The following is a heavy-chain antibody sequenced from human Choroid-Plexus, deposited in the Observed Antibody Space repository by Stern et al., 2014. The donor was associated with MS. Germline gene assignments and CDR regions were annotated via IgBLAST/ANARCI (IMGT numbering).Heavy chain of an antibody. Sequence: VQLVESGGGVVQPGRHLRLSCVASGFTFGSCAMHWVRQAPGQGLEWVGGVSHDGSYKYYADSVKGRFTISRDNSQNTLYMQMSSLRPEDTAVYYCAKDRQYLTYFFDHWGQGSLVTVSS. J-gene: IGHJ5*02. CDR2: VSHDGSYK. CDR1: GFTFGSCA. V-gene: IGHV3-30*18. CDR3: AKDRQYLTYFFDH. D-gene: IGHD2/OR15-2a*01.